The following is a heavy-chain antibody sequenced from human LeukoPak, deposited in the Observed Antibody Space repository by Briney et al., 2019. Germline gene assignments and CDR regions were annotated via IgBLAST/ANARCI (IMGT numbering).Heavy chain of an antibody. CDR2: ISNTGIT. V-gene: IGHV4-4*07. CDR3: ARGVATIHTITNYYYGMDV. CDR1: GGSISHYY. D-gene: IGHD5-24*01. J-gene: IGHJ6*02. Sequence: SETLSLTCAVSGGSISHYYWSWIRQPAGKGLEWIGRISNTGITNYNPSLKSRVTMSVDTSKNHFSLRLTSVTAADTAVYYCARGVATIHTITNYYYGMDVWGPGTTVTVSS.